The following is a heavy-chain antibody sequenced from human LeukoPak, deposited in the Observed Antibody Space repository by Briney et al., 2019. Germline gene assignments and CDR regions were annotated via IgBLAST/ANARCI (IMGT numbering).Heavy chain of an antibody. D-gene: IGHD3-10*01. Sequence: ASVKVSCKASGYTFTSYAMNWVRQAPGQGLEWMGWINTNTGNPTYAQGFTGRFVFSLDTSVSTAYLQISSLKAEDTAVYYCARIIYGSGRLKYYFDYWGQGTLVTVSS. J-gene: IGHJ4*02. CDR1: GYTFTSYA. CDR2: INTNTGNP. CDR3: ARIIYGSGRLKYYFDY. V-gene: IGHV7-4-1*02.